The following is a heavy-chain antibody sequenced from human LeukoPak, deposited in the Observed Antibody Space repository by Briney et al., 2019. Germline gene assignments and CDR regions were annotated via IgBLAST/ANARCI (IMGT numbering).Heavy chain of an antibody. D-gene: IGHD6-19*01. CDR1: GFTFSSYA. V-gene: IGHV3-23*01. CDR2: ISGSAVST. Sequence: GGSLRLSCAASGFTFSSYAMSWVRQAPGKGLEWVSAISGSAVSTYYADSVKGRFTISRDNSKNILYLQMSSLRAEDTALYYCARGQWLVTSSFDSWGQGTLVTVSS. J-gene: IGHJ4*02. CDR3: ARGQWLVTSSFDS.